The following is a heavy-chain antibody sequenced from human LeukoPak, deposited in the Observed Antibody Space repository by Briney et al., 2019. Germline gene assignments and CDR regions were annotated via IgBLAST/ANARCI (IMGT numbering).Heavy chain of an antibody. D-gene: IGHD1-26*01. CDR2: ISSSSSYI. Sequence: GGSLRLSCAASGFTFSSYSMNWVRQAPGKGLEWVSSISSSSSYIYYADSVKGRFTISRDNAKNSLYLQMNSLRAEDTAVYYCARGGWELLGVRYYYYYMDVWGKGTTVTVSS. CDR3: ARGGWELLGVRYYYYYMDV. J-gene: IGHJ6*03. CDR1: GFTFSSYS. V-gene: IGHV3-21*01.